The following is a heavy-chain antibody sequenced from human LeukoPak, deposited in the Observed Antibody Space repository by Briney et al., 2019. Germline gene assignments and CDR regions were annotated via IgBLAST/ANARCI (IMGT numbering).Heavy chain of an antibody. CDR1: GGSISGHW. V-gene: IGHV4-59*08. CDR2: IFYSGST. Sequence: KASETLSLTCTVSGGSISGHWWSWIRQPPVKGLEWIGDIFYSGSTNYNPSLKSRLSMSLDTSKNQFSLKLSSVTAADTAMYYCARRNTADASIDFWGQGTLVTASS. J-gene: IGHJ4*02. D-gene: IGHD2/OR15-2a*01. CDR3: ARRNTADASIDF.